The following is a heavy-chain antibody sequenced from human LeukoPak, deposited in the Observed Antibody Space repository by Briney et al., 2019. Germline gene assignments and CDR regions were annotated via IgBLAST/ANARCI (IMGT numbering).Heavy chain of an antibody. CDR1: RYTFVNYG. V-gene: IGHV1-18*01. CDR3: ARVGATPNGAFDI. D-gene: IGHD1-26*01. J-gene: IGHJ3*02. Sequence: ASVKVSCKASRYTFVNYGITWVRQAPGQGLEWMGWISVSSSNTNYARKFQGRVTMTADTSTSTAYMELRSLKSDDTAVYYCARVGATPNGAFDIWGQGTMVTVSS. CDR2: ISVSSSNT.